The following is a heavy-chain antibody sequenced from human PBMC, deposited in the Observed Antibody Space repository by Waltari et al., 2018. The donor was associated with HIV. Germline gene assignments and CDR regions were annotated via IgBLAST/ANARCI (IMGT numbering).Heavy chain of an antibody. CDR2: IYSGGST. CDR1: GFSVSTKY. J-gene: IGHJ4*02. D-gene: IGHD3-16*01. CDR3: ATTPDYDYGDFWGY. V-gene: IGHV3-66*01. Sequence: EMQLVESGGGLVQPGESLSLSCADSGFSVSTKYMSWVRQAPGKGLEWVSLIYSGGSTFYAHSVNRRFTISRDNSKNTLYLQMDSLRVEDTAVYYCATTPDYDYGDFWGYWGQGTLVTVSS.